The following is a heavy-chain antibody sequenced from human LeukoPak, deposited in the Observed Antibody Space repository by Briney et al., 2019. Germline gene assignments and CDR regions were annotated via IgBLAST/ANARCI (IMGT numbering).Heavy chain of an antibody. CDR3: AKATGYLL. V-gene: IGHV3-23*01. D-gene: IGHD1-14*01. Sequence: GGSLRLSCAASGFTFGNYEMNWVRQAPGRGLEWVSTISNSDGSTYYADSVKGRFTISRDNSENTLYLQMNSLRADDTAVYYCAKATGYLLWGQGTLVTVSS. CDR1: GFTFGNYE. CDR2: ISNSDGST. J-gene: IGHJ4*02.